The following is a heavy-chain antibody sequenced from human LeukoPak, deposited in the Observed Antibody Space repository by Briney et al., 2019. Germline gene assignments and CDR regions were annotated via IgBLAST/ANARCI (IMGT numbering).Heavy chain of an antibody. V-gene: IGHV4-39*07. CDR1: GGSISSSGYY. CDR3: ARRPIRAVGATKVRWFDP. Sequence: SETLSLTCTVSGGSISSSGYYWDWIRQPPGKGLEWIGNIYYGGSTYYNPSLKSRVTISVDTSKNQFSLKLSSVTAADTAVYYCARRPIRAVGATKVRWFDPWGQGTLVTVSS. D-gene: IGHD1-26*01. J-gene: IGHJ5*02. CDR2: IYYGGST.